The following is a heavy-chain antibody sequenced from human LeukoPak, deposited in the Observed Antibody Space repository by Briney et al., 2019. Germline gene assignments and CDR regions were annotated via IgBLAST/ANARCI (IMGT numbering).Heavy chain of an antibody. Sequence: PGGSLRPSCAASGFTFSSYAMSWVRQAPGKGLEWVSAISGSGGSTYYADSVKGRFTISRDNSKNTLYLQMNSLRAEDTAVYYCAKASVGYSYGGYYFDYWGQGTLVTVS. CDR1: GFTFSSYA. J-gene: IGHJ4*02. V-gene: IGHV3-23*01. D-gene: IGHD5-18*01. CDR2: ISGSGGST. CDR3: AKASVGYSYGGYYFDY.